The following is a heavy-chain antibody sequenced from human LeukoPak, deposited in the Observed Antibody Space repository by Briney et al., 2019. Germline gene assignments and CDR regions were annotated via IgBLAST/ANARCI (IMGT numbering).Heavy chain of an antibody. D-gene: IGHD5-12*01. V-gene: IGHV3-7*01. CDR2: IKQDGSEE. CDR3: ARHIVWKFDY. Sequence: GGSLRLSCAPSGFTFSTYWMTWVRQAPGKGLEWVANIKQDGSEEYYVDSVKGRFTISKDNAKNSLYLQMNSLRVEDTAVYYCARHIVWKFDYWGQGTLVTVSS. CDR1: GFTFSTYW. J-gene: IGHJ4*02.